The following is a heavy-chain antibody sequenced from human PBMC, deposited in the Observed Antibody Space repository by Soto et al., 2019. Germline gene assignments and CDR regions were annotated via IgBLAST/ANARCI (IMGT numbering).Heavy chain of an antibody. CDR1: GGTFSSYA. CDR2: IIPIFGTA. CDR3: ARAATVTTFRRYFDY. D-gene: IGHD4-17*01. V-gene: IGHV1-69*06. J-gene: IGHJ4*02. Sequence: GASVKVSCKASGGTFSSYAISWVRQAPGQGLEWMGGIIPIFGTANYAQKFQGRVTITADKSTSTAYMGLSSLRSENTAVYYCARAATVTTFRRYFDYWGQGTLVTVSS.